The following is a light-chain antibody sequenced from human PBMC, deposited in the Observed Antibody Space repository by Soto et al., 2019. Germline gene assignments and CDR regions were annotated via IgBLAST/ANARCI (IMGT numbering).Light chain of an antibody. V-gene: IGKV3-20*01. J-gene: IGKJ4*01. Sequence: EIVLKQSPATLLFSPGERATLSCRASQTLTSTYLAWYQQKPGQAPRILIYGESTRATGIPDRLSGSGSGTDLNLTISRLEPEDFAVYYCQKYHTSLLTXGGGTKVEIK. CDR2: GES. CDR1: QTLTSTY. CDR3: QKYHTSLLT.